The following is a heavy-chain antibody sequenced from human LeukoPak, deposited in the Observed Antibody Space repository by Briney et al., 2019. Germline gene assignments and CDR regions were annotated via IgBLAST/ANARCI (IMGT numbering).Heavy chain of an antibody. Sequence: SETLSLTCAVYGGSFNNNYWSWIRQPPGKGLEWIGSVDYGGSTYCSPSLESRVTISVDPPKNLFSLNLTSVTAADTAVYYCARLKHTGDGGRGYFHHGGQGTLVIVSS. CDR2: VDYGGST. J-gene: IGHJ1*01. D-gene: IGHD4-23*01. V-gene: IGHV4-34*01. CDR3: ARLKHTGDGGRGYFHH. CDR1: GGSFNNNY.